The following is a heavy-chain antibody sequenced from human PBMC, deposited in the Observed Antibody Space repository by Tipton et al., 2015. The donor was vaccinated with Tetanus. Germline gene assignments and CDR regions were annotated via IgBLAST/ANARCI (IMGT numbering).Heavy chain of an antibody. CDR1: GYTFTSYG. CDR2: ISAYNDNT. CDR3: ARTLRSYYYYYGMDV. Sequence: QLVQSGAEVKKPGASVKVSCKASGYTFTSYGISWVRQAPGQGLEWMGWISAYNDNTNYAQKLQGRVTMTTDTSTSTAYMELRSLRSDDTAVYYCARTLRSYYYYYGMDVWGQGTTVTVSS. V-gene: IGHV1-18*01. J-gene: IGHJ6*02. D-gene: IGHD2-15*01.